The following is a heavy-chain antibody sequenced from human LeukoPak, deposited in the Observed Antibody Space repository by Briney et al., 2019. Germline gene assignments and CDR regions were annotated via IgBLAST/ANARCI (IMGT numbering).Heavy chain of an antibody. V-gene: IGHV1-46*01. CDR2: INPSGGST. D-gene: IGHD2-2*01. J-gene: IGHJ5*02. CDR1: GYTFTSYY. CDR3: ARGVLPAANHPPLLTP. Sequence: ASVKVSCKASGYTFTSYYMLWVRQAPGQGLEWMGIINPSGGSTSYAQKFQGRVTMTRDMSTSTVYMELSSLRSEDTAVYYCARGVLPAANHPPLLTPWGQGTLVTVSS.